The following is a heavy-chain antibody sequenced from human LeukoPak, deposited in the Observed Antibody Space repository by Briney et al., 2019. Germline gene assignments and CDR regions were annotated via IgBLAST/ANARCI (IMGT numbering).Heavy chain of an antibody. V-gene: IGHV3-74*01. CDR3: ARDWVYKIDY. CDR1: GFTFSSYV. Sequence: TGGSLGLSCETAGFTFSSYVMHWVRRTPGKGLVWVSRISHDGFISYADSVKGRFTISRDNAKNTLILQMNSLRAEDTAVYYCARDWVYKIDYWGRGTLVTVSS. J-gene: IGHJ4*02. D-gene: IGHD5-24*01. CDR2: ISHDGFI.